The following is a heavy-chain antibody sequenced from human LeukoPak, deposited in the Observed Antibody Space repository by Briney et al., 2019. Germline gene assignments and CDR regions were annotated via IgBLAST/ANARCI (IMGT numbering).Heavy chain of an antibody. CDR1: GFTFSSSW. D-gene: IGHD4-11*01. Sequence: GGSLRLSCAASGFTFSSSWMYWVRQAPGKGLVWVSRINSDESITTYADSVKGRFTISRDNAKNTLYLQMNSLRAQDTAVYYCARGLVPGFLDYWGQGTPVTVSS. CDR2: INSDESIT. CDR3: ARGLVPGFLDY. J-gene: IGHJ4*02. V-gene: IGHV3-74*01.